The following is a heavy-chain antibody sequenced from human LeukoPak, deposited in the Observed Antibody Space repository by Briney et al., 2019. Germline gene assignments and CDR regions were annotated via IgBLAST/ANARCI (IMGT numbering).Heavy chain of an antibody. V-gene: IGHV4-39*01. CDR2: ISYSGTN. D-gene: IGHD7-27*01. CDR1: GGSVSSSIYY. J-gene: IGHJ5*02. CDR3: ASLGTLRS. Sequence: SETLSLTCTVSGGSVSSSIYYWGWIRQPPGKGLEWIGSISYSGTNYNNPSLKSRVSISIDTPKNQFSVKLTSVTAAGTAMYYCASLGTLRSWGQGTLVTVSS.